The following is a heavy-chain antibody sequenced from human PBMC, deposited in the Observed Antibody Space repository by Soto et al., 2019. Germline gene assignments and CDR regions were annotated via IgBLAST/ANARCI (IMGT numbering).Heavy chain of an antibody. CDR2: IYYSWST. J-gene: IGHJ6*02. V-gene: IGHV4-31*03. CDR3: ARVFYSSYPRYYYYGRDV. CDR1: GGSISSGAYY. D-gene: IGHD6-6*01. Sequence: QVQLQESGPGLVKPSQTLSLTCTVSGGSISSGAYYWSWIRQHPGKGLEGIGNIYYSWSTYYNPSHKSRVTNSQDTTKNQFSPKSSSEPAAATAVYYSARVFYSSYPRYYYYGRDVWGQGTTVTVSS.